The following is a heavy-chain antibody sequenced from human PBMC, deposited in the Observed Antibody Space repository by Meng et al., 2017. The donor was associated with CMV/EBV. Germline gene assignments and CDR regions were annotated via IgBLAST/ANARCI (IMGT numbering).Heavy chain of an antibody. CDR1: GFTFSNAW. J-gene: IGHJ4*02. CDR3: TTARDTAIDH. V-gene: IGHV3-15*01. Sequence: ESLKISCAASGFTFSNAWMSWVRPAPGKGLEWVGRIKSKTDGGTTDYAAPVKGRFTISRDDSKNTLYLQMNSLKTEDTAVYYCTTARDTAIDHWGQGTLVTVSS. D-gene: IGHD5-18*01. CDR2: IKSKTDGGTT.